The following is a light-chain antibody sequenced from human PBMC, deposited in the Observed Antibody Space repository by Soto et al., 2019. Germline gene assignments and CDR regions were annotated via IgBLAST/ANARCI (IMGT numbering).Light chain of an antibody. CDR1: QSVSSSY. CDR2: GAS. Sequence: EIVLTQSPGTLSLSPGERATLSFRASQSVSSSYLAWYQQRPGQAPRLLIYGASSRATGIPDRFSGSGSGTDFTLTISRLEAEDFAVYYCQQYGSSSWTFGQGTKVDIK. CDR3: QQYGSSSWT. V-gene: IGKV3-20*01. J-gene: IGKJ1*01.